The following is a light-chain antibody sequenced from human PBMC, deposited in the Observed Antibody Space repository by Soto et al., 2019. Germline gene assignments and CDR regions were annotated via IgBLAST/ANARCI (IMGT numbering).Light chain of an antibody. CDR3: HQNYGTPLT. V-gene: IGKV1-39*01. CDR2: TAS. Sequence: DIQMTQSRSSLSASLGDRVTITCRASQSISSHLNWFQQKPGKAPKLPIYTASSLQSGVPSRFSGSGSGTEFTLTISNLQPEDFATYYCHQNYGTPLTFGGGTKVEIK. J-gene: IGKJ4*01. CDR1: QSISSH.